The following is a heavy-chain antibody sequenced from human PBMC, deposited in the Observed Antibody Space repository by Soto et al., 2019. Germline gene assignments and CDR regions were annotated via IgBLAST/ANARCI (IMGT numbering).Heavy chain of an antibody. CDR3: ASFSRNYYYYYGMDV. CDR2: INAGNGNT. Sequence: ASVKVSCKASGYTFTSYAMHWVLQAPGQRLEWMGWINAGNGNTKYSQKFQGRVTITRDTSASTAYMELSSLRSEDTAVYYCASFSRNYYYYYGMDVWGQGTTVTVSS. D-gene: IGHD3-3*02. J-gene: IGHJ6*02. V-gene: IGHV1-3*01. CDR1: GYTFTSYA.